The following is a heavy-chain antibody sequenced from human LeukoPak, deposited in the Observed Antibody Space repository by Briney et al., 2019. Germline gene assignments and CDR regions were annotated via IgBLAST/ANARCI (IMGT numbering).Heavy chain of an antibody. CDR1: GFTFSSYA. J-gene: IGHJ4*02. Sequence: GSLRLSCAASGFTFSSYAMSWVRQPPGKGLEWIGEINHSGSTNYNPSLKSRVTISVDTSKNQFSLKLSSVTAADTAVYYCAKVRSGYLEYYFDYWGQGTLVTVSS. CDR2: INHSGST. V-gene: IGHV4-34*08. D-gene: IGHD3-22*01. CDR3: AKVRSGYLEYYFDY.